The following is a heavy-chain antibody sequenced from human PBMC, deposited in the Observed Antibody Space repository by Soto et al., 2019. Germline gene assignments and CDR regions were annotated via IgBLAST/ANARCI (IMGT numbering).Heavy chain of an antibody. CDR2: IDPSDSYT. CDR1: GYRFTSYW. CDR3: ARQGAVTTGYYYYGMDV. Sequence: GESLKISCKGSGYRFTSYWIILVRPMTGKGLEWMGRIDPSDSYTNYSPSFQGHVTISADKSISTAYLQWSSLKASDTAMYYCARQGAVTTGYYYYGMDVWGQGTTVTVSS. D-gene: IGHD4-17*01. V-gene: IGHV5-10-1*01. J-gene: IGHJ6*02.